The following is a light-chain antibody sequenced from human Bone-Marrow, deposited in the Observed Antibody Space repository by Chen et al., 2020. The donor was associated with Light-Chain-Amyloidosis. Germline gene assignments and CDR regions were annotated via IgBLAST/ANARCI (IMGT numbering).Light chain of an antibody. CDR1: SSDVGGYNY. V-gene: IGLV2-11*01. CDR3: CSYAGSYTWV. Sequence: QSALTQPRSVSGSPGQSVTISCTGTSSDVGGYNYVYWYQQHPGKAPKLMIYDVSQRPSGVPDRFSGSKSGNTASLTISGVEDEDEADYYCCSYAGSYTWVFGGGTKLTVL. J-gene: IGLJ3*02. CDR2: DVS.